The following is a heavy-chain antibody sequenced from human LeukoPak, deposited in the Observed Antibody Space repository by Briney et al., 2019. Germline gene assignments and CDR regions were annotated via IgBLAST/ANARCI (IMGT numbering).Heavy chain of an antibody. CDR2: ISSSSCI. J-gene: IGHJ4*02. CDR1: GFTFSNYS. CDR3: ARSSRTSWYSDY. V-gene: IGHV3-69-1*01. D-gene: IGHD6-13*01. Sequence: GGSLRLSCAASGFTFSNYSMNWVRQAPGKGLEWVSSISSSSCIYYADSVKGRFAISRDNARNPLYLQMNSLRVEDTAVYYCARSSRTSWYSDYWGQGTLVTVSS.